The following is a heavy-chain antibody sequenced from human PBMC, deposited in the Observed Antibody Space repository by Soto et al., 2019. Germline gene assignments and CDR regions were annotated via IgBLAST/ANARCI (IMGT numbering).Heavy chain of an antibody. CDR1: GDSINKNSFH. D-gene: IGHD6-13*01. CDR3: TMYSTTSGWFDP. J-gene: IGHJ5*02. Sequence: PSETLSLTCTVSGDSINKNSFHWAWIRQPPGEGLEWIGGIYYTGSTYYNPSPKSRVTISADTSKNHFSLQVTSVTAADTAVYYCTMYSTTSGWFDPWGQGTLVTVSS. CDR2: IYYTGST. V-gene: IGHV4-39*02.